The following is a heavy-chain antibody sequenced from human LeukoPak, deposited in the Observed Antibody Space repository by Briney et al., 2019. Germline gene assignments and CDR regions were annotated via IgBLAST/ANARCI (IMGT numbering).Heavy chain of an antibody. CDR2: IWPDGSNK. J-gene: IGHJ4*02. V-gene: IGHV3-33*01. Sequence: GGSLRLSCAASGFTFSDYGIHWVRQAPGKGLEWVAVIWPDGSNKYYADSVKGRFTISRENSKNTLYLRMNSLRVEDTAVYYCVRASGSFYYWGQGTLVTVSS. CDR1: GFTFSDYG. CDR3: VRASGSFYY. D-gene: IGHD3-10*01.